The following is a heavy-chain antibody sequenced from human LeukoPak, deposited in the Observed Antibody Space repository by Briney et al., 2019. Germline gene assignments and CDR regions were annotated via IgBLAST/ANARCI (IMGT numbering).Heavy chain of an antibody. CDR3: VKDFGRVRGTPDS. D-gene: IGHD3-16*01. CDR1: GFVFSLYT. V-gene: IGHV3-64D*06. CDR2: ISGSGNGGTM. Sequence: GGSLRLSCSASGFVFSLYTMYWVRQAPGKGPEYVSTISGSGNGGTMYYADSVKGRFTISRDDSKSIVYLQMNGFRSEDTAVYYCVKDFGRVRGTPDSWGQGTLVTVSS. J-gene: IGHJ4*02.